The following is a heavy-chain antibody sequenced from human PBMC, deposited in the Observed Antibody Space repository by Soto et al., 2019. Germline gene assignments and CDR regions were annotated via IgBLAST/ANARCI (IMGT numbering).Heavy chain of an antibody. Sequence: SETLCLTCTVSGGSIISSDYYWGWIRQPPGKGLEWIGNIYYSGSASYNPSLKSRVTISVDTSKNQVSLKLSSVTAADTAVYYCMLGSGWKDFDYWGQGTLVT. CDR3: MLGSGWKDFDY. CDR2: IYYSGSA. D-gene: IGHD3-22*01. V-gene: IGHV4-39*01. CDR1: GGSIISSDYY. J-gene: IGHJ4*02.